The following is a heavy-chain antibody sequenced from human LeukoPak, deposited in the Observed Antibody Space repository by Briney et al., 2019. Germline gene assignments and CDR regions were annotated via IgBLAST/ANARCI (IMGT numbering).Heavy chain of an antibody. D-gene: IGHD3-10*01. Sequence: PGGSLRLFCAASGFTFSNYAMSWVRQAPGKGLEWVSSISGGGGSTYYADSVKGRFTISRDNSKNMLFLQMNSLRAEDTAVYYCARAHHTMVRATGFDYWGQGTLVTVSS. J-gene: IGHJ4*02. CDR1: GFTFSNYA. V-gene: IGHV3-23*01. CDR2: ISGGGGST. CDR3: ARAHHTMVRATGFDY.